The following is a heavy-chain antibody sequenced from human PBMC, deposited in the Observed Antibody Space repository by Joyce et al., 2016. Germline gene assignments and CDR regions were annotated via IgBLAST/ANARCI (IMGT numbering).Heavy chain of an antibody. Sequence: QVQLQESGPGLVKPSETLSLTCTVSGVSISGYHWSWLRQPPWKGLEWIEYIYFSGNTNYNPPFKSRVTISIDPSRTQLSLKLRSVTAADTAVYFCARWAAVTSFDNWGQGTLVTVSS. CDR3: ARWAAVTSFDN. CDR2: IYFSGNT. V-gene: IGHV4-59*01. CDR1: GVSISGYH. D-gene: IGHD5-18*01. J-gene: IGHJ4*02.